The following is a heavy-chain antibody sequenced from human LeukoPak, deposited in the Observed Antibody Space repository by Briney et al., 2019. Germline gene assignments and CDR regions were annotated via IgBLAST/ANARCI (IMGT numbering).Heavy chain of an antibody. CDR1: GGSISSSSYY. Sequence: SETLSLTCTVSGGSISSSSYYWGWIRQPPGKGLEWIGSIYYSGGTYYNPSLKSRVTISVDTTKNQFSLKLSSVTAAGTAVYYCVEIREGSSSWYYYYYYMDVWGKGTTVTISS. CDR2: IYYSGGT. V-gene: IGHV4-39*07. D-gene: IGHD6-13*01. J-gene: IGHJ6*03. CDR3: VEIREGSSSWYYYYYYMDV.